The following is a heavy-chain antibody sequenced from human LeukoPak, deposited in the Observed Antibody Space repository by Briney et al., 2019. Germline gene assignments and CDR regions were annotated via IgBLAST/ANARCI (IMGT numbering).Heavy chain of an antibody. CDR3: ARGWYYYDSSGYS. CDR2: IYHSGST. D-gene: IGHD3-22*01. V-gene: IGHV4-30-2*01. CDR1: GGSISSGGYS. J-gene: IGHJ4*02. Sequence: PSETLSLTCAVSGGSISSGGYSWSWIRQPPGKGLEWIGYIYHSGSTYYNPSLKSRVTISVDTSKNQFSLKLSSVTAADTAVYYCARGWYYYDSSGYSWGQGTLVTVSS.